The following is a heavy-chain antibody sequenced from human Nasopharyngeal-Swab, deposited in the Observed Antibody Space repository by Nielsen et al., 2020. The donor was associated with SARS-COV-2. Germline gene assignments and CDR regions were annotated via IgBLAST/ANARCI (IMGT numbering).Heavy chain of an antibody. J-gene: IGHJ6*02. CDR1: GFSLSNARMG. CDR3: ARILAMGHLWGVLYGMDV. CDR2: IFSNDEK. D-gene: IGHD2/OR15-2a*01. V-gene: IGHV2-26*01. Sequence: SGPTLVKPTETLTLTCTVSGFSLSNARMGVSWIRQPPGKALEWLAHIFSNDEKSYSTSLKSRLTISKDTSKSQVVLTMTNMDPVDTATYYCARILAMGHLWGVLYGMDVWGQGTTVTVSS.